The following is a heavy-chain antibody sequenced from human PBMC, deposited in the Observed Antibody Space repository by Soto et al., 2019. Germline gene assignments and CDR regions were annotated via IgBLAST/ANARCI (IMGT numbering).Heavy chain of an antibody. J-gene: IGHJ6*02. D-gene: IGHD6-6*01. CDR2: TYYRSKWYN. CDR3: ARDRRSSSFSREKGYYYGKDV. V-gene: IGHV6-1*01. CDR1: GDSVSSNSAA. Sequence: SQTLSLTCAISGDSVSSNSAAWNWIRQSPSRGLEWLGRTYYRSKWYNDYAVSVKSRITINPDTSKNQFSLQLNSVTPEDTAVYYCARDRRSSSFSREKGYYYGKDVWGQGTTLTVSS.